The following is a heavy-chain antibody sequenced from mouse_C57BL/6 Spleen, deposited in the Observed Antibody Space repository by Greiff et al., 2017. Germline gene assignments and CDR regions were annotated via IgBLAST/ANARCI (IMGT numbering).Heavy chain of an antibody. J-gene: IGHJ3*01. CDR1: GYTFTSYG. D-gene: IGHD1-1*01. V-gene: IGHV1-81*01. CDR3: ARSREGYGSSFAY. CDR2: IYPRSGNT. Sequence: VQLQQSGAELARPGASVKLSCKASGYTFTSYGISWVKQRTGQGLEWIGEIYPRSGNTYYNEKFKGKATLTADKSSSTAYMELRSLTSEDSAVYFCARSREGYGSSFAYWGQGTLVTVSA.